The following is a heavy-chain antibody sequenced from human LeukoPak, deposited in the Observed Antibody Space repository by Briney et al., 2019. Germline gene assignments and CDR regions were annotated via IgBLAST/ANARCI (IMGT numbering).Heavy chain of an antibody. CDR2: IYDSGST. Sequence: SETLSLTCTVSGGSIRSSYYYWGWIRQPPGKGLEWIGSIYDSGSTYYNPSLKSRVTISVDTSKNQFSLKLNSVTAADTAVYYCAKSFYDFWSGYYAFDIWGQGTMVTVSS. D-gene: IGHD3-3*01. CDR3: AKSFYDFWSGYYAFDI. V-gene: IGHV4-39*01. J-gene: IGHJ3*02. CDR1: GGSIRSSYYY.